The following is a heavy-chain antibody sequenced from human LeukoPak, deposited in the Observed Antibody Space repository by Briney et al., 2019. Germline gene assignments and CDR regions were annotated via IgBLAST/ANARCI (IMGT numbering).Heavy chain of an antibody. J-gene: IGHJ4*02. V-gene: IGHV3-23*01. CDR3: AKVFNIVVVPAGFDY. CDR2: ISGSGGST. CDR1: GFTFSSYA. D-gene: IGHD2-2*01. Sequence: GGSLRLSCAASGFTFSSYAMSWVSQAPGKGLEWVSAISGSGGSTYYADSVKGRFTISRDNSKNTLYLQMNSLRAEDTAVYYCAKVFNIVVVPAGFDYWGQGTLVTVSS.